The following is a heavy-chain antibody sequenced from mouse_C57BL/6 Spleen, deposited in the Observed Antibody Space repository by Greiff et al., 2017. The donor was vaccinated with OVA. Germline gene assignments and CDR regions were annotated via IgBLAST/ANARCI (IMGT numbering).Heavy chain of an antibody. CDR3: AREGDDGYYVDY. J-gene: IGHJ2*01. CDR1: GYSITSGYY. V-gene: IGHV3-6*01. CDR2: ISYDGSN. D-gene: IGHD2-3*01. Sequence: EVKLQESGPGLVKPSQSLSLTCSVTGYSITSGYYWNWIRQFPGNKLEWMGYISYDGSNNYNPSLKNRISITRDTSKNQFFLKLNSVTTEDTATYYCAREGDDGYYVDYWGQGTTLTVSS.